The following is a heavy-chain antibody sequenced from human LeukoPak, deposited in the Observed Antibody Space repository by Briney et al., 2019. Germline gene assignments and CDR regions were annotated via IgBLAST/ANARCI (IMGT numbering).Heavy chain of an antibody. J-gene: IGHJ4*02. Sequence: ASVKVSCKASGYTFTSYYMHWVRQAPGQGLEWMGIINPSGGSTSYAQKFQGRVTITTDESTSTAYMELSSLRSEDTAVYYCARDGRRWLQGYFDYWGQGTLVTVSS. D-gene: IGHD5-24*01. CDR3: ARDGRRWLQGYFDY. CDR1: GYTFTSYY. V-gene: IGHV1-46*01. CDR2: INPSGGST.